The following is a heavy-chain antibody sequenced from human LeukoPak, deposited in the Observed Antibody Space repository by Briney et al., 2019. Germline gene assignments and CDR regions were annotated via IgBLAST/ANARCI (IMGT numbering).Heavy chain of an antibody. CDR1: GGTFSSYA. V-gene: IGHV1-69*04. J-gene: IGHJ4*02. CDR2: IIPILGIA. D-gene: IGHD3-10*01. Sequence: AASVKVSCKASGGTFSSYAISWVRQAPGQGLEWMGRIIPILGIANYAQKFQGRVTITADKSTSTAYMELSSLRSEDTAVYYCARGVGGTYYYGSGSYSIDYWGQGTLVTVSS. CDR3: ARGVGGTYYYGSGSYSIDY.